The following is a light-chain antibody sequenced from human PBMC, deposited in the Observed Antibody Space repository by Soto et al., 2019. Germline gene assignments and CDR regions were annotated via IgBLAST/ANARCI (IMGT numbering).Light chain of an antibody. CDR1: QTVGRSY. V-gene: IGKV3-20*01. J-gene: IGKJ1*01. CDR2: GTS. Sequence: EVVLTQSPGIMYLSPGERATLSCRASQTVGRSYLAWYQQKPGQAPSLLIFGTSTRATGIPDRFSGGGSGTEFTLTISRLDPEDFAVYYCQQYDSTPPWTFGQGTRVEVK. CDR3: QQYDSTPPWT.